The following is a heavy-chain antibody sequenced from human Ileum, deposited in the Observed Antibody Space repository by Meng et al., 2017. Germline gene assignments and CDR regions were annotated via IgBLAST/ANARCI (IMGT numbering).Heavy chain of an antibody. CDR2: ISSSSSYI. D-gene: IGHD6-13*01. CDR3: ARRTPTSLNSSSWYVAIDY. J-gene: IGHJ4*02. Sequence: GESLKISCAASGFTFSSYSMNWVRPAPGKGLEWVSSISSSSSYIYYADSVKGRFTISRDNAKNSLYLQMNSLRAEDTAVYYCARRTPTSLNSSSWYVAIDYWGQGTLVTVSS. CDR1: GFTFSSYS. V-gene: IGHV3-21*01.